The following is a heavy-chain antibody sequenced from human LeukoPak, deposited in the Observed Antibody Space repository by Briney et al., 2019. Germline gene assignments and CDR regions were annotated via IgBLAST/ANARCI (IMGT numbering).Heavy chain of an antibody. J-gene: IGHJ5*02. CDR1: GFTFSSYS. CDR3: AKSLYSRGWFDP. CDR2: ISSSSSYT. V-gene: IGHV3-21*04. Sequence: GGSLRLSCTASGFTFSSYSMNWVRPAPGKGLEWVSSISSSSSYTYYADSVKGRFTISRDNAKNSLYLQMNSLRAEDTAVYYCAKSLYSRGWFDPWGQGTLVTVSS. D-gene: IGHD2-15*01.